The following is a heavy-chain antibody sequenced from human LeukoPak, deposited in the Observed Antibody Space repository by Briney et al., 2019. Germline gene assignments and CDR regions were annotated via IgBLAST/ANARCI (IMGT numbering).Heavy chain of an antibody. V-gene: IGHV3-48*01. J-gene: IGHJ3*02. CDR2: ISSSSSTI. Sequence: GGPLRLSCAASGFTFSSYSMNWVRQAPGKGLEWVSYISSSSSTIYYADSVKGRFTISRDNAKNSLYLQMNSLRAEDTAVYYCGRVKEASAFDIWGQGTMVTVSS. CDR1: GFTFSSYS. D-gene: IGHD5-12*01. CDR3: GRVKEASAFDI.